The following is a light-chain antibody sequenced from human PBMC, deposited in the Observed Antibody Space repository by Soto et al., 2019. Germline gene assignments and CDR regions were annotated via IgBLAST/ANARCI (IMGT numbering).Light chain of an antibody. CDR3: QQYGSSAYT. CDR1: QSVSSNY. J-gene: IGKJ2*01. CDR2: GAS. Sequence: EIVLTQSPGSLSLSPGERATLSCRASQSVSSNYLAWYQQKPGQAPRLLIHGASSRSTGIPDRFSGSGSGTDFTLTISRLEPEDFAVYYCQQYGSSAYTFGQGTKLEIK. V-gene: IGKV3-20*01.